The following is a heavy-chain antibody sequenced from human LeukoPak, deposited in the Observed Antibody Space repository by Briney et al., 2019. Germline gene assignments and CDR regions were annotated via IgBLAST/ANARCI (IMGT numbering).Heavy chain of an antibody. CDR3: AKGDWYCSSTTCYAGAFET. CDR1: GFMFSTYG. CDR2: IRSDGSDK. J-gene: IGHJ3*02. Sequence: GGSLRLSCAASGFMFSTYGMHWVRQAPGKGLEWVTFIRSDGSDKYYGDSVKGRFTISRDNSQNMLFLQMNSLRGDDTAVYYCAKGDWYCSSTTCYAGAFETWGQGTMVTVAS. V-gene: IGHV3-30*02. D-gene: IGHD2-2*01.